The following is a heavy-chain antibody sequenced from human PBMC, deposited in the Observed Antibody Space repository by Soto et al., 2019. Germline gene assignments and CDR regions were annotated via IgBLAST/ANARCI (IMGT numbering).Heavy chain of an antibody. CDR2: IGGSSGST. CDR3: AKVRSSTSCYAFDY. V-gene: IGHV3-23*01. J-gene: IGHJ4*02. D-gene: IGHD2-2*01. Sequence: EVQLLESGGGLLQPGGSLRLSCAASGFTFRSYAMSWVRQAPGKGLEWVSAIGGSSGSTDYADSVKGRFTISRDNSKNPFFLQMNSLRAEDTALYYSAKVRSSTSCYAFDYWGQGTLVTVSS. CDR1: GFTFRSYA.